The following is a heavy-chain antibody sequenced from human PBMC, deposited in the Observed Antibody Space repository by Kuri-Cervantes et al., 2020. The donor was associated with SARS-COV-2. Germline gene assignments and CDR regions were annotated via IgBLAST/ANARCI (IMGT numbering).Heavy chain of an antibody. CDR1: GYTFTSYY. J-gene: IGHJ3*02. D-gene: IGHD3-3*01. Sequence: ASVKVSCKASGYTFTSYYMHWVRQAPGQGLEWMGWISAYNGNTNYAQKLQGRVTMTTETSTSTAYMELRSLRSDDTAVYYCARDGYDFWSGSFFDIWGQGTMVTVSS. V-gene: IGHV1-18*04. CDR2: ISAYNGNT. CDR3: ARDGYDFWSGSFFDI.